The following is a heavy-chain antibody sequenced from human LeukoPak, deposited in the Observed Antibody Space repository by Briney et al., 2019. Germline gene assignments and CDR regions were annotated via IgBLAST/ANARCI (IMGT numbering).Heavy chain of an antibody. V-gene: IGHV4-39*01. CDR1: GGSISSSSYY. D-gene: IGHD3-22*01. CDR3: ARHFDRGPPYPDY. Sequence: PSETLSLTCTVSGGSISSSSYYWGWIRQPPGKGLEWIGSIYYSGSTYYNASLKSRVTISVDTSKIQFSLKLSSVTAADTAVYYCARHFDRGPPYPDYWGQGTLVTVSS. J-gene: IGHJ4*02. CDR2: IYYSGST.